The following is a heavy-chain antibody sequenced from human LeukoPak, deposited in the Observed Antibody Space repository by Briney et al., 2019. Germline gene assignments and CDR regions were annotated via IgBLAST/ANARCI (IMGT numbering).Heavy chain of an antibody. CDR1: GFTFSRYT. D-gene: IGHD3-3*01. Sequence: GGSLRLSCAASGFTFSRYTMNWVRQAPGKGLEWVSYISSSGDTKYYADSVRGRFTISRDSAKNSLYLQMNSLRAEDTAVYYCAKDTGSPADAITMEDNAFDIWGQGTMVTVSS. CDR3: AKDTGSPADAITMEDNAFDI. J-gene: IGHJ3*02. V-gene: IGHV3-48*04. CDR2: ISSSGDTK.